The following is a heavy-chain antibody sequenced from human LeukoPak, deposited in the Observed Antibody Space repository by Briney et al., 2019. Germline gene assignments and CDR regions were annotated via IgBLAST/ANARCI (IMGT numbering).Heavy chain of an antibody. D-gene: IGHD1-26*01. CDR2: ILKTGST. Sequence: SETLSLTCAVYGGSFSGYYWSWIRQLPGKGLEWIGYILKTGSTYYNPSLRSRITISVDTSKNQFSLNLTSVTAADTAVYYCARETSGIYSEYWGQGILVTVSS. CDR1: GGSFSGYY. CDR3: ARETSGIYSEY. V-gene: IGHV4-34*09. J-gene: IGHJ4*02.